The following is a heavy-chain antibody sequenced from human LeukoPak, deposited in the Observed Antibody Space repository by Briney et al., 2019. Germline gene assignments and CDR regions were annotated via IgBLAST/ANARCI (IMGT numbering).Heavy chain of an antibody. CDR1: GGSISSYY. V-gene: IGHV4-59*12. CDR3: ARDPLRAQDAFDI. J-gene: IGHJ3*02. CDR2: IYYSGST. Sequence: SETLSLTCTVSGGSISSYYWSWIRQPPGKGLEWIGNIYYSGSTNYNPSLKSRVTISVDTSKNQFSLKLSSVTAADTAVYYCARDPLRAQDAFDIWGQGTMVTVSS.